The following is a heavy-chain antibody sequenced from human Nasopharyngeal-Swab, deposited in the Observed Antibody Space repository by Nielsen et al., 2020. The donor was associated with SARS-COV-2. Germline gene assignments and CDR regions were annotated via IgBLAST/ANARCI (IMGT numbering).Heavy chain of an antibody. J-gene: IGHJ4*02. CDR1: GGSISSGGYY. Sequence: SETLSLTCTVSGGSISSGGYYWSWIRQHPGKGLEWIGYIYYSGSTYYNPSLKSRVTISVDTSKNQFSLKLSSVTAADTAAYYCARVSGQLVLIDYWGQGTLVTVSS. CDR2: IYYSGST. D-gene: IGHD6-6*01. V-gene: IGHV4-31*03. CDR3: ARVSGQLVLIDY.